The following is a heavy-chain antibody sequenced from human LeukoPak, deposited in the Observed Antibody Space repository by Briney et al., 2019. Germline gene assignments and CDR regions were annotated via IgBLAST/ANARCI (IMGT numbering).Heavy chain of an antibody. CDR3: AATGYSYNY. D-gene: IGHD4-4*01. CDR2: MYDDGRT. Sequence: SETLSLTCTVSGVSITTGIHYWSWIRQHPGKGLEWIGYMYDDGRTYYNPSLSRRLSISLDASKNQFSLELNSVTAADTAVYYCAATGYSYNYWGQGTLVTVSS. CDR1: GVSITTGIHY. V-gene: IGHV4-30-4*01. J-gene: IGHJ4*02.